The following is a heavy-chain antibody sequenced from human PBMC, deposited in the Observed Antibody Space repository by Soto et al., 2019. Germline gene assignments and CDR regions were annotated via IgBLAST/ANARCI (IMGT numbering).Heavy chain of an antibody. CDR2: IYSGGTT. V-gene: IGHV3-53*01. Sequence: PGGSLRLSCAASGFTISSHYMSWVRQAPGKGLEWVSVIYSGGTTYYADSVKGRFTISRDNSKNTVSLQMNSLRVEDTAVYYCARRAMAPYYYYGMDLWGQGTTVTVS. CDR1: GFTISSHY. J-gene: IGHJ6*02. CDR3: ARRAMAPYYYYGMDL. D-gene: IGHD5-18*01.